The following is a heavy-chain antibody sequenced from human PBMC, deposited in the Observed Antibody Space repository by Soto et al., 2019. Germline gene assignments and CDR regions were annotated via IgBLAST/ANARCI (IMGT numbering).Heavy chain of an antibody. Sequence: SETLSLTCAVSGDSISSGGFSWSWIRQPPGKGLEWIGYIYHSGTSFYNPSLKSRVTISVDTSKNQFSLKLSSVTAADTAVYYCATGPDGSSGYYYVAISYWGQGTLVTVSS. J-gene: IGHJ4*02. CDR3: ATGPDGSSGYYYVAISY. CDR1: GDSISSGGFS. V-gene: IGHV4-30-2*03. CDR2: IYHSGTS. D-gene: IGHD3-22*01.